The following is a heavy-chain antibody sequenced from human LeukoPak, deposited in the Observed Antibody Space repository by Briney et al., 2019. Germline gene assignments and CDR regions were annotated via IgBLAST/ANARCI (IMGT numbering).Heavy chain of an antibody. CDR1: GFNFNDYS. Sequence: GGSLRLSCTASGFNFNDYSMNWVRQAPGKRLEWVSSISGSSAFIYYAESVKGRFTISRDNAKSSVYLQMNSLRVEDTAVYYCGRENGESDYWGQGTLVTVSS. CDR3: GRENGESDY. D-gene: IGHD2-8*01. V-gene: IGHV3-21*01. J-gene: IGHJ4*02. CDR2: ISGSSAFI.